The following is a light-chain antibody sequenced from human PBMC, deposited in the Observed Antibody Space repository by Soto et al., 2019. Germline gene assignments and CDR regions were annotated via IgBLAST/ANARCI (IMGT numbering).Light chain of an antibody. J-gene: IGKJ1*01. CDR1: QSVSSN. V-gene: IGKV3-15*01. Sequence: EIVMTQSPATLSVSPGERATLSCRASQSVSSNLAWYQQKPAQGPRLLIYGATTRATGIPARFSGSGSGTAFILTISSLQYEDFAVYYCQQYKNWPPWTFGQGTKVEVK. CDR3: QQYKNWPPWT. CDR2: GAT.